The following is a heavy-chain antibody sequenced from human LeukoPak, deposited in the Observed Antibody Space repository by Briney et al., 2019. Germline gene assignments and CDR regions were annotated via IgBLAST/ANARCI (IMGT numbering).Heavy chain of an antibody. V-gene: IGHV1-2*02. Sequence: EASVKVSCKTSGYTFSDYYMHWVRQAPGQGLEWMGWINPNSGVTIYAQRFQDRATLTRDTSISTAYMELKSLRSDDTAVYYCARDLNDYCATTNCFTATDVDTTVVDNWGQGTLVTVSS. CDR2: INPNSGVT. D-gene: IGHD5-18*01. CDR3: ARDLNDYCATTNCFTATDVDTTVVDN. CDR1: GYTFSDYY. J-gene: IGHJ4*02.